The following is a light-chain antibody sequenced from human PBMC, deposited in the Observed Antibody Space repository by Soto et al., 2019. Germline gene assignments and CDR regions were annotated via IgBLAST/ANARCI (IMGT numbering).Light chain of an antibody. J-gene: IGKJ1*01. CDR2: GAS. V-gene: IGKV3-20*01. Sequence: EIVVTQSAATLSVSPGERATLSCRASQSVSSSYLARYQQKPGQAPRLLLYGASSRATGIPDRFSGSGSGTDFTLTISRLEPEDSAVYYCQQYGSSPTWTFGQGTKVDIK. CDR3: QQYGSSPTWT. CDR1: QSVSSSY.